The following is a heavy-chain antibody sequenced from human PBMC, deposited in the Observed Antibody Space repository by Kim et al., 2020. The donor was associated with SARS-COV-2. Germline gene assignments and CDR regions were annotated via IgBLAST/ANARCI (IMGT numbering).Heavy chain of an antibody. CDR2: VYYTGNT. Sequence: SETLSLTCIVSGGSISSSGYYWDWIRQPPGKGLEWIGSVYYTGNTYYNPSLKSRVTISVDTSKNQFSLKLSSVTAADTAVYYCARHFPGTYIRFLGLFQLDYWGQGILVTVSS. J-gene: IGHJ4*02. CDR1: GGSISSSGYY. CDR3: ARHFPGTYIRFLGLFQLDY. V-gene: IGHV4-39*01. D-gene: IGHD3-3*01.